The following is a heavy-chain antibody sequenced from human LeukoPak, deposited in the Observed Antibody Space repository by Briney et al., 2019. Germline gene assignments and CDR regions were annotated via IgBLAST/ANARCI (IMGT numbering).Heavy chain of an antibody. CDR3: ARVDTAMVYFDY. D-gene: IGHD5-18*01. CDR2: ISSSSSYI. J-gene: IGHJ4*02. Sequence: GGSLRLSCAASGFTFSSYSMNWVRQAPGKGLEWVSSISSSSSYIYYADSVKGRFTISRDNSKNTLYLQMNSLRAEDTAVYYCARVDTAMVYFDYWGQGTLVTVSS. CDR1: GFTFSSYS. V-gene: IGHV3-21*01.